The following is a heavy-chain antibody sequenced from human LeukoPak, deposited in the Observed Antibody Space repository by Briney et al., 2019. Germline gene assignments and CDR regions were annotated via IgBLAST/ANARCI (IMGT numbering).Heavy chain of an antibody. CDR1: GYTFTSYG. CDR2: ISAYNGNT. CDR3: ATYRGAKAVAGTGFDY. V-gene: IGHV1-18*01. J-gene: IGHJ4*02. Sequence: ASVKVSCKASGYTFTSYGISWVRQAPGQGLEWMGWISAYNGNTNYAQKLQGRVTMTTDTSTSTAYMELRSLRSDDTAVYYCATYRGAKAVAGTGFDYWGQGTLVTVSS. D-gene: IGHD6-19*01.